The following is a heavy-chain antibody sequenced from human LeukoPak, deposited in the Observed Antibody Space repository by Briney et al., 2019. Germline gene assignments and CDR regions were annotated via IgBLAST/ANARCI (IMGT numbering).Heavy chain of an antibody. Sequence: SVKVSCKASGYTFTGYYMHWVRQAPGQGLEWMGWINPNSGGTNYAQKFQGWVTMTRDTSISTAYMELSRLRSDDTAVYYCARVGYIVGATNYAIFDYWGQGTLVTVSS. CDR3: ARVGYIVGATNYAIFDY. J-gene: IGHJ4*02. CDR1: GYTFTGYY. V-gene: IGHV1-2*04. CDR2: INPNSGGT. D-gene: IGHD1-26*01.